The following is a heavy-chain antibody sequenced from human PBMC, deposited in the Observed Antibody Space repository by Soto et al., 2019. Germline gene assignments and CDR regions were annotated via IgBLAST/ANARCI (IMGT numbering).Heavy chain of an antibody. CDR3: ARRPYCGGDCYSHAFDI. CDR1: GGTFSSYA. CDR2: IIPIFGTA. D-gene: IGHD2-21*02. Sequence: QVQLVQSGAEVKKPGSSVKVSCKASGGTFSSYAISWVRQAPGQGLEWMGGIIPIFGTANYAQKFQGRVTITADDSTSTAYTELSSLRSDDTAVYYCARRPYCGGDCYSHAFDIWGQGTMVTVSS. V-gene: IGHV1-69*01. J-gene: IGHJ3*02.